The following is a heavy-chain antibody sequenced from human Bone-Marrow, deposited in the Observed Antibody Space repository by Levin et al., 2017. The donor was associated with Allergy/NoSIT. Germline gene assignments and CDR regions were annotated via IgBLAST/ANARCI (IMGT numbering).Heavy chain of an antibody. Sequence: GGSLRLSCAASGFTFKDYYMSWIRQAPGKGLEWISYISASGNTKFYSDSVQGRFTISRDTSKNTVYLQMHSLRVDDTAVYYCARPLNTARHFGWFDPWGQGTLVTVSS. CDR1: GFTFKDYY. V-gene: IGHV3-11*01. CDR2: ISASGNTK. D-gene: IGHD4/OR15-4a*01. CDR3: ARPLNTARHFGWFDP. J-gene: IGHJ5*02.